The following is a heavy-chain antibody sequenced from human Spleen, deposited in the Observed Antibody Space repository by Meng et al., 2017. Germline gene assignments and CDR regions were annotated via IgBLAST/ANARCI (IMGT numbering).Heavy chain of an antibody. V-gene: IGHV1-2*06. CDR1: GYTFTGYY. J-gene: IGHJ4*02. CDR2: INPNTGDS. CDR3: ARDEDISAAGKLFGDY. Sequence: ASVKVSCKASGYTFTGYYMHWVRQAPGQGLEWMGRINPNTGDSNYAQNFKGRVTMTRDTSISTAYMELSGLRSDDTAMYYCARDEDISAAGKLFGDYWGQGTLVTVSS. D-gene: IGHD6-13*01.